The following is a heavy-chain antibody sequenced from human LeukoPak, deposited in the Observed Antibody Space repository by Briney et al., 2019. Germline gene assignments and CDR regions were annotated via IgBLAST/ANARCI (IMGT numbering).Heavy chain of an antibody. V-gene: IGHV4-34*01. Sequence: PSETLSLTCAVYGGSFNGYYWSWIRQPPGKGLEWIGEINHSGSTNYNPSLKSRVTISVDTSKNQFSLKLSSVTAADTAVYYCARYQDSSGYYLFDYWGQGTLVTVSP. CDR1: GGSFNGYY. CDR3: ARYQDSSGYYLFDY. D-gene: IGHD3-22*01. J-gene: IGHJ4*02. CDR2: INHSGST.